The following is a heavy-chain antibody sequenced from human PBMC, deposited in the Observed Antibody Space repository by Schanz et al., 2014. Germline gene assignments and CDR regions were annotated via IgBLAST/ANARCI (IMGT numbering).Heavy chain of an antibody. CDR1: GLIFSNYV. CDR3: SKIERYED. Sequence: EVQLLESGGGLVQPGGSLKLSCAASGLIFSNYVMSWVRQTPGKGLEWVSTIGTSGGTNYAESVKDLFAISRNNSKNALYLQMNSLRAEDTAVYVCSKIERYEDWGQGTLVTVAS. CDR2: IGTSGGT. D-gene: IGHD1-1*01. J-gene: IGHJ4*02. V-gene: IGHV3-23*01.